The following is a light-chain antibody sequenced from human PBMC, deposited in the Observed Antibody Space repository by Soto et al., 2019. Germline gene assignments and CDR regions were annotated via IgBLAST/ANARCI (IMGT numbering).Light chain of an antibody. V-gene: IGKV1-5*01. CDR3: QQYNSYSRT. CDR1: QSISSW. J-gene: IGKJ1*01. CDR2: DAS. Sequence: DIQMTQSPSTLSASVGDRVTITCRASQSISSWLAWYQQKPGKAPKLLIYDASSLESGVPSRFSGSGSGTEFTLPISRLQPADFATYYCQQYNSYSRTFGQGTKVEIK.